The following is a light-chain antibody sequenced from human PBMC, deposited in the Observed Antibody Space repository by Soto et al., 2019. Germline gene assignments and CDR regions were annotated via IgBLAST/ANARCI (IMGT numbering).Light chain of an antibody. J-gene: IGLJ2*01. V-gene: IGLV2-14*03. CDR3: SSYTTISTLV. Sequence: QSALTQPASVSGSPGQAITISCTGTSSDVGAYNYVSWYQQHPAEAPKLIIYDVSYRPSGVSNRFSGSKSGDTASLTISGLRADDEADYYCSSYTTISTLVFGGGTKLTVL. CDR1: SSDVGAYNY. CDR2: DVS.